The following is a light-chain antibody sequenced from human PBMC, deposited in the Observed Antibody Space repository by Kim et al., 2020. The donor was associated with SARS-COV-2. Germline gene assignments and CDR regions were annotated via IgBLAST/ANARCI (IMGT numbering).Light chain of an antibody. V-gene: IGKV3-11*01. CDR2: AAA. CDR3: HQRGNRPLT. J-gene: IGKJ4*01. Sequence: LVSRERATPSCRAGPSIGTASTWYQHNPGQAPRPRTYAAAHPPPPILARSSGGGVGTDLTFLISSAEPDDFAVYYCHQRGNRPLTFGGGTKVEIK. CDR1: PSIGTA.